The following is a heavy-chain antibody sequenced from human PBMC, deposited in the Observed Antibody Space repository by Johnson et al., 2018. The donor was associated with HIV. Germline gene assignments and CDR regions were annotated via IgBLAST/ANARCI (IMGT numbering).Heavy chain of an antibody. D-gene: IGHD3-22*01. CDR2: ISYDGINK. CDR3: AKAMGGWLLAHAFDI. CDR1: GFTFISYT. Sequence: QVQLVESGGGVVQPGRSLRLSCVASGFTFISYTMHWVRQAPGKGLEWVAVISYDGINKYYADSVKGRFTISRDNSKSTVYLQMNSLTVEDTALYYCAKAMGGWLLAHAFDIWGQGTMVTVSS. V-gene: IGHV3-30-3*01. J-gene: IGHJ3*02.